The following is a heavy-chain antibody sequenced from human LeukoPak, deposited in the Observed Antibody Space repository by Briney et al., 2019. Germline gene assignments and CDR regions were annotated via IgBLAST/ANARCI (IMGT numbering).Heavy chain of an antibody. CDR1: RYTLTELS. V-gene: IGHV1-24*01. Sequence: ASVTVSCKVSRYTLTELSMHWVRQAPGKGLEWMGGFDPEDGETIYAQKFQGRVTMTEDTSTDAAYMELSSLRSEDTAVYYCATPSTGDLSFDYWGQGTLVTVSS. J-gene: IGHJ4*02. CDR2: FDPEDGET. D-gene: IGHD7-27*01. CDR3: ATPSTGDLSFDY.